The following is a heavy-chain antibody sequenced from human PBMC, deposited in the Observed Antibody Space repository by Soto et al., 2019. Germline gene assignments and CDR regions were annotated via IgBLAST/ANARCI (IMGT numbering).Heavy chain of an antibody. D-gene: IGHD3-9*01. CDR1: GFTFSSYA. Sequence: QVQLVESGGGVVQPGRSLRLSCAASGFTFSSYAMHWVRQAPGRGLEWGAVISYDGSNKYYADSVKGRFTISRDNSKNTLYLQMNSLRAEDTAVYYCARAVDWSVYYFDYWGQGTLVTVSS. CDR2: ISYDGSNK. CDR3: ARAVDWSVYYFDY. J-gene: IGHJ4*02. V-gene: IGHV3-30-3*01.